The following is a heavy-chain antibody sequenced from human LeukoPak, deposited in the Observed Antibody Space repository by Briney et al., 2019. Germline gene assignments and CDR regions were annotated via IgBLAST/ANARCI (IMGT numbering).Heavy chain of an antibody. Sequence: GASVKVSRKASGYTFTNYGLSWLRQAPGQGLEWMGWISAYNGNTNYAHNLQGRVTTTTDTSTSTAYMELRSLRSDDTAVYYCARDGELYSGSKGLFDIWGQGTMVTVSS. CDR1: GYTFTNYG. V-gene: IGHV1-18*01. D-gene: IGHD1-26*01. J-gene: IGHJ3*02. CDR3: ARDGELYSGSKGLFDI. CDR2: ISAYNGNT.